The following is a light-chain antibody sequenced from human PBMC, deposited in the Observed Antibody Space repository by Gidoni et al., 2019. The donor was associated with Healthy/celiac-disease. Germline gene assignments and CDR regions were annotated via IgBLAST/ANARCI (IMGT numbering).Light chain of an antibody. CDR2: GAS. V-gene: IGKV3-20*01. CDR1: QSVSSSY. Sequence: EIVLTQSPGPLSVSPGERATLSCRASQSVSSSYLAWYQQKPGQAPRRLIYGASSRATGIPDRFSGSGSGTDFTLTISRLEPEDFAVYYCQPYGSSPRTFGQGTKVEIK. CDR3: QPYGSSPRT. J-gene: IGKJ1*01.